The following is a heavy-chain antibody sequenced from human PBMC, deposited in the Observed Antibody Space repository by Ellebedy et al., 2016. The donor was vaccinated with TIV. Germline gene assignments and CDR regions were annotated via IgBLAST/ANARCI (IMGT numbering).Heavy chain of an antibody. V-gene: IGHV3-66*01. CDR1: GFTVGTNY. CDR3: ARDGGLGELLEGYFDS. Sequence: GESLKISCAASGFTVGTNYMNWIRQAPGKGLEWVSLIFGGGTTYYADSVKGRFTMSSDTSTNMVFLQINSLRAEDTAFYYCARDGGLGELLEGYFDSWGQGTLVTVSS. D-gene: IGHD3-10*01. CDR2: IFGGGTT. J-gene: IGHJ4*02.